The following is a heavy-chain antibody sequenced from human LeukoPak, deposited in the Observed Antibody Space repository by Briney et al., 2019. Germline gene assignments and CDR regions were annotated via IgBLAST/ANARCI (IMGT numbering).Heavy chain of an antibody. CDR3: XXXXGXXXXXXXXXTVXXXXFDY. CDR2: INHSGST. CDR1: GFTFSSYG. J-gene: IGHJ4*02. V-gene: IGHV4-34*08. Sequence: CAASGFTFSSYGMSWIRQPPGKGLEWIGEINHSGSTNYNPSLKSRVTISVDTSKNQFSLKLSSVTAADTAVYYCXXXXGXXXXXXXXXTVXXXXFDYWGQGXLVTVSS.